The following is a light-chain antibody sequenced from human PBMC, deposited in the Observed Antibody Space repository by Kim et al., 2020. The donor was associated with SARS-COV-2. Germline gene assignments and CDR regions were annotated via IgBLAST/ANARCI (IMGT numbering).Light chain of an antibody. V-gene: IGLV6-57*02. CDR1: SGSIASNY. CDR3: QSYDSSNWV. Sequence: NFMLTQPHSVSESPGKTVTISCTGSSGSIASNYVQWYQQRPGSAPTTVIYEDNQRPSGVPARFSGSIDSSSNSASLTISGLKTEDEADYYCQSYDSSNWVFGGGTQLTVL. J-gene: IGLJ3*02. CDR2: EDN.